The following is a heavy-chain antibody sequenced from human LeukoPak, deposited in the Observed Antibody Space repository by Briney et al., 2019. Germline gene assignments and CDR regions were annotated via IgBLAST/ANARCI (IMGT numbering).Heavy chain of an antibody. Sequence: PGVSLRRSCAASGFTFSRFSMHWVRQVPGKGLVWVSRINADGSTTTYADSVKGRFTISRDNAKNTLYLQMNSLRAEDTAVYYCVQSGGMDVWGQGTTVIVSS. CDR1: GFTFSRFS. V-gene: IGHV3-74*01. CDR3: VQSGGMDV. J-gene: IGHJ6*02. CDR2: INADGSTT.